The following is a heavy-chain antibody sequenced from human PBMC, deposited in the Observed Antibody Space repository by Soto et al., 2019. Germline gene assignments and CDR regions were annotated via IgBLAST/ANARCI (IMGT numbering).Heavy chain of an antibody. CDR2: IVVGSGNT. D-gene: IGHD3-10*01. V-gene: IGHV1-58*01. CDR3: ATHEIILFEGLLSHNYYGMDV. CDR1: GFTFTSSA. J-gene: IGHJ6*02. Sequence: SVKVSCKASGFTFTSSAVQWVRQARGQRLEWIGWIVVGSGNTNYAQKFQERVTITRDMSTSTAYMELSSLRSEDTAVYYCATHEIILFEGLLSHNYYGMDVWGQGTTVTVSS.